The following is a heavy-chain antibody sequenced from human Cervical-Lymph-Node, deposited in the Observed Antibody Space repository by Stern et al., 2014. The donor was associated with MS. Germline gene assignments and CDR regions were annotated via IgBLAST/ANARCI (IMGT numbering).Heavy chain of an antibody. CDR1: GFIFNNYA. CDR2: ISGSVYST. D-gene: IGHD2-2*01. J-gene: IGHJ4*02. Sequence: EVQLVESGGGLVQPGGSLRLSCAASGFIFNNYALSWVRQAPGKGLEWDSGISGSVYSTAYADAVKGRFTITRDNSKNTLYLEMNSWRAEDTAVYFCAKGRSSSTSCYNYWGQGTLVIVSS. CDR3: AKGRSSSTSCYNY. V-gene: IGHV3-23*04.